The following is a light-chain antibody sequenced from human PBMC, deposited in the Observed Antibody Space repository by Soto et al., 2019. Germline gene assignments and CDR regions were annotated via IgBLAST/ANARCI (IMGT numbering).Light chain of an antibody. CDR2: GAS. Sequence: EIVLTQSPGTMSLSPGERATLSCRASQSVSSSFLAWYQQKPGQAPRLLIYGASSRATAIPDRFSGSGYGTDFTLTISRLEPEDFAVYSCQQYGSSPITSGQGTRLEIK. CDR3: QQYGSSPIT. CDR1: QSVSSSF. V-gene: IGKV3-20*01. J-gene: IGKJ5*01.